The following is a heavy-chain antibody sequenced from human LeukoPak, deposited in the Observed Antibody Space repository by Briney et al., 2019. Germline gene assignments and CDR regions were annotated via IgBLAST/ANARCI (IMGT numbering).Heavy chain of an antibody. CDR2: IYYSGST. J-gene: IGHJ3*02. CDR3: ARAAFYYDSSGYYNAFDI. Sequence: SETLSLTRTVSGGSLSSYYWSWIRQPPGKGREWSGYIYYSGSTNYNPSLKSRVTISVDTSKNQFSLKLSSVTAADTAVYYCARAAFYYDSSGYYNAFDIWGQGTMVTVSS. CDR1: GGSLSSYY. D-gene: IGHD3-22*01. V-gene: IGHV4-59*01.